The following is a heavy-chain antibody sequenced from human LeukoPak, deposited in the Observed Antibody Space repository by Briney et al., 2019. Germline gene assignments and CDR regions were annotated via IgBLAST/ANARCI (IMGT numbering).Heavy chain of an antibody. J-gene: IGHJ6*03. D-gene: IGHD2-8*01. V-gene: IGHV4-4*07. CDR1: GGSISSYY. Sequence: SETLSLTCTVSGGSISSYYWSWIRQPAGKGLGWIGRIYTSGSTNYNPSLKSRVTMSVDTSKNQFSLKLSSVTAADTAVYYCARTSPDIVPEYYYYMDVWGKGTTVTVSS. CDR3: ARTSPDIVPEYYYYMDV. CDR2: IYTSGST.